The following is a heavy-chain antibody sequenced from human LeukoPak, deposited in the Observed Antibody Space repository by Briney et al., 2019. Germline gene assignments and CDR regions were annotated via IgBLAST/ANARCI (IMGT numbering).Heavy chain of an antibody. CDR3: ARSYGSGWNWFDP. J-gene: IGHJ5*02. Sequence: SQTLSLTFAISGDSVSSNSAAWNWLRQSPSRGLEWLGRTYYRSKWYNDYTVSVKSRITINPDTSKSQFSLQLNSVTPEDTAVYFCARSYGSGWNWFDPWGQGTLVTVSS. D-gene: IGHD6-19*01. V-gene: IGHV6-1*01. CDR2: TYYRSKWYN. CDR1: GDSVSSNSAA.